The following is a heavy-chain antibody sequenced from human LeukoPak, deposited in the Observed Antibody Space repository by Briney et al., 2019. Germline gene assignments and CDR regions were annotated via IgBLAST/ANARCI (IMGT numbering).Heavy chain of an antibody. V-gene: IGHV3-53*01. CDR1: GFTVSSNY. CDR2: IYSGGSI. Sequence: GGSLRLSCAVSGFTVSSNYMTWVRQAPGKGLEWVSVIYSGGSIYYADSVRGRFTISRDISKNTVDLQLNSLRAEDTAVYYCASGKETSMAQGYWGQGTLVTVSS. J-gene: IGHJ4*02. CDR3: ASGKETSMAQGY. D-gene: IGHD5-18*01.